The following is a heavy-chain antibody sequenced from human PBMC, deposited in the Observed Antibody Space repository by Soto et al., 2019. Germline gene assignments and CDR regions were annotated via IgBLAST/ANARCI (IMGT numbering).Heavy chain of an antibody. D-gene: IGHD2-21*01. CDR2: IYYSGST. J-gene: IGHJ4*02. Sequence: SETLSLTCTVSGGSISSYYWSWIRQPPGKGLEWIGYIYYSGSTNYNPSLKSRVTISVDTSKNQFSLKLSSVTAADTAVYYCARHAIATQAFDYWGQGTLVTVSS. CDR1: GGSISSYY. V-gene: IGHV4-59*08. CDR3: ARHAIATQAFDY.